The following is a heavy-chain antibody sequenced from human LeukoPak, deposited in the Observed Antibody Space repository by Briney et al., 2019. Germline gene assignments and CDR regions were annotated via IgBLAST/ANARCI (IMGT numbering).Heavy chain of an antibody. V-gene: IGHV4-59*08. D-gene: IGHD1-26*01. Sequence: SEILSLTCTVSGGSISRYYWSWIRQPPGKGLEWIGYISYSGSTNYNPSLKSRVTISADTSKNQFSLNLNSVTATDTAVYYCARHSGSYYDNYDYWGQGTLITVSS. CDR2: ISYSGST. J-gene: IGHJ4*02. CDR3: ARHSGSYYDNYDY. CDR1: GGSISRYY.